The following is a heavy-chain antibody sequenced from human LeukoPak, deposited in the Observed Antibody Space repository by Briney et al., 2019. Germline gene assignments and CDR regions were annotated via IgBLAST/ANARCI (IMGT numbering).Heavy chain of an antibody. CDR3: ARGARGYSGYFPY. J-gene: IGHJ4*02. V-gene: IGHV3-11*04. Sequence: GGSLRLSCAASGFTFSDYYMSWIRQAPGKGLEWVSYISSSSSTIYYADSVKGRFTISRDNAKNSLYPQMNSLRAEDTAVYCCARGARGYSGYFPYWGQGTLVTVSS. CDR1: GFTFSDYY. D-gene: IGHD5-12*01. CDR2: ISSSSSTI.